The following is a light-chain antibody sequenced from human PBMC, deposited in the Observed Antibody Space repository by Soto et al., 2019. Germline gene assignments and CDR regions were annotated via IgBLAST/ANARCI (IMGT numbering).Light chain of an antibody. CDR1: QGISSA. J-gene: IGKJ4*01. CDR2: DAS. Sequence: AIQLTQSPSSLSASVGDRVTITCRASQGISSALAWYQQKPGKAPKLLIYDASSLESGVPSRFSGSGSGTDFTLTISSLQPEDFPTYYCQQFNSYPTFGGGTKVEIK. V-gene: IGKV1-13*02. CDR3: QQFNSYPT.